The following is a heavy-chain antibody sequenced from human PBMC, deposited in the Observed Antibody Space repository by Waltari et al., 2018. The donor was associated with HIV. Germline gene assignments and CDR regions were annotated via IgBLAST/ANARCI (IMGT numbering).Heavy chain of an antibody. Sequence: QVQLQQWGAGLLKPSETLSLTCAVYGGSFSGSSWSWIRQPPGKGLEWIGEINHSGSTNYNPSLKSRVTISVDTSKNQFSLKLSSVTAADTAVYYCARFHDFWSGYPFDYWGQGTLVTVSS. J-gene: IGHJ4*02. D-gene: IGHD3-3*01. CDR3: ARFHDFWSGYPFDY. CDR2: INHSGST. CDR1: GGSFSGSS. V-gene: IGHV4-34*01.